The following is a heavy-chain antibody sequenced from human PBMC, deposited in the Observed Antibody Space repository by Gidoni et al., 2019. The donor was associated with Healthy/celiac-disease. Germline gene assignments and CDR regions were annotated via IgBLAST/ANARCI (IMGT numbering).Heavy chain of an antibody. Sequence: EEQRVESGGGLVKPGGAMRLSCAASGFTFSSYSMNWIRQAPGKGLEWVSSIICSSSYIYYADSLKGRSTISRDNAKNSLYLQMNSLRAEDTAVYYCARVVDFDYWGQGTLVTVSS. CDR2: IICSSSYI. CDR1: GFTFSSYS. V-gene: IGHV3-21*01. J-gene: IGHJ4*02. CDR3: ARVVDFDY. D-gene: IGHD2-15*01.